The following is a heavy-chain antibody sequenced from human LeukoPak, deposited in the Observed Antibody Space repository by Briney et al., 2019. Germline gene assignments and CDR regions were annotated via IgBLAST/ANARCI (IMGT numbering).Heavy chain of an antibody. D-gene: IGHD3-9*01. CDR2: ISGSGGST. CDR3: AKASGGYYDILTGYYYFDY. Sequence: PGGSLRLSCAASGFTFSSYAMSCVRQAPGKGLEWVSAISGSGGSTYYADSVKGRFTISRDNSKKTLYLQMNSLRAEDTAVYYCAKASGGYYDILTGYYYFDYWGQGTLVTVSS. CDR1: GFTFSSYA. J-gene: IGHJ4*02. V-gene: IGHV3-23*01.